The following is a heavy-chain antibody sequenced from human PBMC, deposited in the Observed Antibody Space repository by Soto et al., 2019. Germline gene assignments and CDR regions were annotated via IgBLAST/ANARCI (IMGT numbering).Heavy chain of an antibody. Sequence: QVQLVQSGAEVKKPGSSVKVSCTASGDTFNFYTISWVRQAPGQGLEWMGRIIPMLGMSNYAQNFQGRVTMIADKSTSTAYMELSSLRSEDTALYYCATNYGSGSALFDNWGQGTLVTVSS. D-gene: IGHD3-10*01. CDR1: GDTFNFYT. CDR3: ATNYGSGSALFDN. V-gene: IGHV1-69*02. CDR2: IIPMLGMS. J-gene: IGHJ4*02.